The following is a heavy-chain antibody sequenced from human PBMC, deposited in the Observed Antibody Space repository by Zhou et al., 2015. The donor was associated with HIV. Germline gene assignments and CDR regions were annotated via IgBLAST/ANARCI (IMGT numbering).Heavy chain of an antibody. V-gene: IGHV3-23*04. CDR2: IRHDGGTT. J-gene: IGHJ4*02. D-gene: IGHD2-15*01. CDR1: GFTFGDYP. CDR3: AIHETALGYCYTRVCETKH. Sequence: EVQLVESGGGLVQPGRSLRLSCTASGFTFGDYPMSWFRQAAGKGLEWVAAIRHDGGTTYYADSVRGRFTISRDNSKNILYLHMNSLRAEDTAVYYCAIHETALGYCYTRVCETKHWGQGTLVTVSS.